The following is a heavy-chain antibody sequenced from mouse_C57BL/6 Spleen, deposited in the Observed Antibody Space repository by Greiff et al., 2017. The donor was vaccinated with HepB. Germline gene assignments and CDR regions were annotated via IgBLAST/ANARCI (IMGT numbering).Heavy chain of an antibody. CDR2: IDPSDSYT. V-gene: IGHV1-50*01. Sequence: VQLQQPGAELVKPGASVKLSCKASGYTFTSYWMQWVKQRPGQGLEWIGEIDPSDSYTNYNQKFKGKATLTVDTSSSTAYMQLSSLTSEDSAVYYCATGTSVDYWGQGTTLTVSS. J-gene: IGHJ2*01. CDR3: ATGTSVDY. CDR1: GYTFTSYW. D-gene: IGHD4-1*01.